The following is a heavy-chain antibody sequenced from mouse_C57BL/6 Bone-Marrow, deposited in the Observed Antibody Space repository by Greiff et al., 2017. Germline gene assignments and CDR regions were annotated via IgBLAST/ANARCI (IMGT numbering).Heavy chain of an antibody. CDR2: IYPGSGST. V-gene: IGHV1-55*01. CDR3: ARPYYSNYWYFDV. J-gene: IGHJ1*03. D-gene: IGHD2-5*01. CDR1: ASTLPGYW. Sequence: QVQLQQPGAGLVKPGASLRRSGRASASTLPGYWLTWGKQRPGQGLEWIGDIYPGSGSTNYNEKFKSKATRTVDTSSSTAYMQLSSLTSEDSAVYYCARPYYSNYWYFDVWGTGTTVTVSS.